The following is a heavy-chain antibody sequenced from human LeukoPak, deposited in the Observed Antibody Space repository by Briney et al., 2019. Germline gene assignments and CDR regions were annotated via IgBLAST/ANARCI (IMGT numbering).Heavy chain of an antibody. CDR2: INDDGSEK. D-gene: IGHD5-12*01. J-gene: IGHJ5*02. CDR1: GFSLSNHW. CDR3: AREQYSGYDS. V-gene: IGHV3-7*01. Sequence: GSLRLSCAASGFSLSNHWMTWIRQAPGKGLEWVANINDDGSEKYYADSVKGRFTISRDNAKNSLYLQMNSLRAEDTAVYYCAREQYSGYDSWGQGTLVTVSS.